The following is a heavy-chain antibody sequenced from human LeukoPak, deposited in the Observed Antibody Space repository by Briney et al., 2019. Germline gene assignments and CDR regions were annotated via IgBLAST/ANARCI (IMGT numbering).Heavy chain of an antibody. D-gene: IGHD5-12*01. CDR3: ARVYSGYDDFDY. V-gene: IGHV3-21*01. J-gene: IGHJ4*02. CDR1: GFTFSSYS. CDR2: ISSSSSYI. Sequence: GGSLRLSCAASGFTFSSYSMNWVRQAPGKGLEWVSSISSSSSYIYYADSVKGRFTISRDNAKNSLYLQMNSLRAEDTAVYYCARVYSGYDDFDYWGQGTLVTVSS.